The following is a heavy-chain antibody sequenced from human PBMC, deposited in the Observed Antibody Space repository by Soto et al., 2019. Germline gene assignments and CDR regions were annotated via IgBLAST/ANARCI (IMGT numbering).Heavy chain of an antibody. J-gene: IGHJ4*02. D-gene: IGHD3-3*01. CDR1: GFIFSIYA. CDR3: AKDPYSDVWSGYFPYFDY. CDR2: ISGSGRIT. V-gene: IGHV3-23*01. Sequence: GGSLRLSCAASGFIFSIYAMQWVRQAPGKGLEWVSSISGSGRITDYADFVKGRFTISRDSSKDALYLEMNSLRADDTAVYFCAKDPYSDVWSGYFPYFDYWAQGILVTVSS.